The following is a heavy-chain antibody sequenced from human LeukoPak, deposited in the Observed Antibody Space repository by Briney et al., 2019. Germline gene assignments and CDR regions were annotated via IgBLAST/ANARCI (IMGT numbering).Heavy chain of an antibody. V-gene: IGHV1-2*02. CDR2: INPNGGGT. CDR3: AKTKKRVFEAAAGAPHYFDY. CDR1: GYTFTGYY. D-gene: IGHD6-25*01. J-gene: IGHJ4*02. Sequence: ASVKVSCKASGYTFTGYYMHWVRQAPGQGLEWMGWINPNGGGTNYAQKFQGRVAMTRDTSISTAYMELSRLRSDDTAVYYCAKTKKRVFEAAAGAPHYFDYWGQGTLVTVSS.